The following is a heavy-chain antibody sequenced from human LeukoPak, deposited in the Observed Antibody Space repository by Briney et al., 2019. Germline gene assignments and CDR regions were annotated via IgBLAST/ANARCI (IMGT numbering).Heavy chain of an antibody. CDR3: ARAYSGSYNWFDP. D-gene: IGHD1-26*01. CDR2: ISGSGATT. CDR1: GFTFSTHG. V-gene: IGHV3-23*01. Sequence: GGSLRLSCAASGFTFSTHGMNWVRQAPGKGLEWVSGISGSGATTYYADSVKGRFTISRGNSKNTVYLQMNSLRAEDTAVYYCARAYSGSYNWFDPWGQGTLVTVSS. J-gene: IGHJ5*02.